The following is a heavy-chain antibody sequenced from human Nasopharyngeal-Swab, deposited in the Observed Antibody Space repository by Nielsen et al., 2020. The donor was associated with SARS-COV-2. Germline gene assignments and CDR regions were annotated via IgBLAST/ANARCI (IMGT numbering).Heavy chain of an antibody. CDR1: GFVFTNAW. J-gene: IGHJ4*02. Sequence: GESLKISCATTGFVFTNAWMSWISKAPGKGLEWVGRIKSKTDGGTTDYAAPVKGRFTISRDDSKNTLYLQMNSLKTEDTAVYYCTTIVGANGGDDYWGQGTLVTVSS. D-gene: IGHD1-26*01. V-gene: IGHV3-15*01. CDR2: IKSKTDGGTT. CDR3: TTIVGANGGDDY.